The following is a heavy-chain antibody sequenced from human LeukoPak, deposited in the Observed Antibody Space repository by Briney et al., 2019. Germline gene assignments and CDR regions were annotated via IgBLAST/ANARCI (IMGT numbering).Heavy chain of an antibody. J-gene: IGHJ4*02. CDR2: LRNDGTT. CDR3: ASLYGSGNYGNY. Sequence: GGSLRLSCAASGFTVSSRYMTWVRQAPGKGLEWVSVLRNDGTTYYADSVKGRFTISRDDSKNMLYLQMNSLRADDTAVYYCASLYGSGNYGNYWGQGTLVTVSS. V-gene: IGHV3-53*01. CDR1: GFTVSSRY. D-gene: IGHD3-10*01.